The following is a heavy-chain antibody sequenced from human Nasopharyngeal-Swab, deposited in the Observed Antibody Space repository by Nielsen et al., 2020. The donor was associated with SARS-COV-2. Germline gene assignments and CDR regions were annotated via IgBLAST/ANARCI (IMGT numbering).Heavy chain of an antibody. J-gene: IGHJ6*03. CDR1: GFTFSSYS. D-gene: IGHD6-13*01. CDR3: ARDGGNSSSWYWYYYYYMDV. Sequence: GESLKISCAASGFTFSSYSMNWVRQAPGKGLEWVSSISSSSSYIYYADSVKGRFTFSRDNAKNSLYLQMNSLRAEDTAVYYCARDGGNSSSWYWYYYYYMDVWGKGTTVTVSS. V-gene: IGHV3-21*01. CDR2: ISSSSSYI.